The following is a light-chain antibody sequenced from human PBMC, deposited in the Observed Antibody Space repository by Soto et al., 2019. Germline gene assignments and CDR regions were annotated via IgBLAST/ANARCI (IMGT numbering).Light chain of an antibody. J-gene: IGLJ1*01. CDR3: SSYTSSSIPYV. V-gene: IGLV2-14*01. Sequence: QSVLTQPPSASGTPGQRVSISCSGSTSNIGRNDVNWYQQHPGKAPKLMIYEVSNRPSGVSNRFSGSKSGNTASLTISGLQAEDEADYYCSSYTSSSIPYVFGTGTKVTVL. CDR2: EVS. CDR1: TSNIGRND.